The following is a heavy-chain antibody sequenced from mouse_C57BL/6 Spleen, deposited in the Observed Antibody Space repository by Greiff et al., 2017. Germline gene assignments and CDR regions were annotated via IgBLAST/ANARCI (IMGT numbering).Heavy chain of an antibody. CDR3: VRSDYSNPGFAY. D-gene: IGHD2-5*01. J-gene: IGHJ3*01. Sequence: EVQLQESGGGLVQPKGSLKLSCAASGFTFNTYAMHWVRQSPGKGLEWVARIRSKSSNYATYYADSVKDRFTISRDDSQSMLYLQMSNLKTEDAAMYYCVRSDYSNPGFAYWGQGTLVTVSA. V-gene: IGHV10-3*01. CDR2: IRSKSSNYAT. CDR1: GFTFNTYA.